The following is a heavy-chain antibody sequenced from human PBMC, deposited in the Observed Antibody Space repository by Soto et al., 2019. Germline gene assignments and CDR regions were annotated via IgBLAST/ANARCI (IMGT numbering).Heavy chain of an antibody. Sequence: PGGSLRLSCAASGFTFSRYAMNWVRQGPGKGLEWVSVISGSGGSTYYADSVKGRFTISRDNSKNTLYLQMNSLRAEDTAVYYCASRSSGWYFDYWGQGTLVTVSS. V-gene: IGHV3-23*01. D-gene: IGHD6-19*01. CDR1: GFTFSRYA. J-gene: IGHJ4*02. CDR3: ASRSSGWYFDY. CDR2: ISGSGGST.